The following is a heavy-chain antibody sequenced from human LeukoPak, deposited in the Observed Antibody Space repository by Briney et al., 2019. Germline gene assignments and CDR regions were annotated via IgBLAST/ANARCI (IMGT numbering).Heavy chain of an antibody. CDR1: GFTFSSYE. D-gene: IGHD5-24*01. J-gene: IGHJ3*02. Sequence: GGSLRLSCAASGFTFSSYEMNWVRQAPGKGLEWVSYISSSGSTIYYADSVKGRFTISRDNAKNSLYLQMNSLRAEDTAVYYCARGGEMATRTKAFDIWGQGTMVTVSS. CDR3: ARGGEMATRTKAFDI. V-gene: IGHV3-48*03. CDR2: ISSSGSTI.